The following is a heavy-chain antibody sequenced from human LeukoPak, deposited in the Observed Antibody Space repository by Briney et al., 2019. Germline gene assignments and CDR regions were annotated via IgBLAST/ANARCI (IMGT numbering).Heavy chain of an antibody. V-gene: IGHV3-74*01. D-gene: IGHD2-2*02. CDR2: INTDGRTT. J-gene: IGHJ4*02. Sequence: GGSLRLSCAASGFSFSSYWMNWVRQAPGKGLVWVAHINTDGRTTTYADSVKGRFTVARDNAKNTLYLEMNRLRAEDTAVYYCARDNTYMFNYWGQGTQVTVSS. CDR1: GFSFSSYW. CDR3: ARDNTYMFNY.